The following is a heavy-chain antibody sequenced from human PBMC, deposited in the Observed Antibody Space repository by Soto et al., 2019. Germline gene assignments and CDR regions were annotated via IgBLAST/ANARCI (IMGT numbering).Heavy chain of an antibody. D-gene: IGHD6-13*01. Sequence: QVQLVQSGAEVKKPGASVKVSCKASGYTFVSYDINWVRQAPGQGLEWLGWMNPNSANTGYAQKFQGRITMTTNTSIRTAYMELSSLRSEDTALYYCARGGFSSSGYSRVVNYWGQGTLVTVST. CDR3: ARGGFSSSGYSRVVNY. CDR1: GYTFVSYD. J-gene: IGHJ4*02. V-gene: IGHV1-8*01. CDR2: MNPNSANT.